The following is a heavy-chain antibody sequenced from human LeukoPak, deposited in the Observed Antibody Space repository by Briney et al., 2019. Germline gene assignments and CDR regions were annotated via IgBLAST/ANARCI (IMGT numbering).Heavy chain of an antibody. V-gene: IGHV3-30*09. Sequence: PGRSLRLSCAASGLTFSSYAMHWVRQAPGKGLEWVAVISYDGSNKYYADSVKGRFAISRDNSKNTLFLQMNSLRVEDTAVYYCARDPPGIAASGTYYWGQGTLVTVSS. CDR2: ISYDGSNK. D-gene: IGHD6-13*01. CDR3: ARDPPGIAASGTYY. CDR1: GLTFSSYA. J-gene: IGHJ4*02.